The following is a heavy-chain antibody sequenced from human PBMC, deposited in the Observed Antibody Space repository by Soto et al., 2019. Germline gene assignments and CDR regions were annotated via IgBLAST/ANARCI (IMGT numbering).Heavy chain of an antibody. Sequence: EVQLVESGGGLVQPGGSLRLSCAASGFTFSSYSMNWVRQAPGKGLEWVSYISSSSSTIYYADSVKGRFTISRDNAKNSLYLQMNSLRDEDTAVYYCARGGLRYFDWLSVFDYWGQGTLVTVSS. D-gene: IGHD3-9*01. CDR2: ISSSSSTI. J-gene: IGHJ4*02. V-gene: IGHV3-48*02. CDR3: ARGGLRYFDWLSVFDY. CDR1: GFTFSSYS.